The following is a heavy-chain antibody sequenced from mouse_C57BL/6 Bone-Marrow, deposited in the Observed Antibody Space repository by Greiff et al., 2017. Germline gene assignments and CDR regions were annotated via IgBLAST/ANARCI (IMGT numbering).Heavy chain of an antibody. CDR2: ISDGGSYT. CDR3: ARDQETRAMDY. D-gene: IGHD3-2*01. CDR1: GFTFSSYA. J-gene: IGHJ4*01. V-gene: IGHV5-4*01. Sequence: EVKLVESGGGLVKPGGSLKLSCAASGFTFSSYAMSWVRQTPEKRLEWVATISDGGSYTYYPDNVKGRFTISGDNAKNNLYLQMSHLKSEDTAMYYCARDQETRAMDYWGQGTSVTVSA.